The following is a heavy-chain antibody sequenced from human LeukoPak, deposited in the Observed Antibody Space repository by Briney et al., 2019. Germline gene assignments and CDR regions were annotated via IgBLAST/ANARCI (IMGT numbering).Heavy chain of an antibody. D-gene: IGHD1-14*01. Sequence: PGRTLRLSCAASAVTFRTYGMHWVRQAPGKGLEWVAVISYDANNKYYADSVKGRFTISRDNSKNTLYLQMNSLRPEDTAVYYCAKDRHPARTDGYYFDYWGQGTLVTVSS. CDR1: AVTFRTYG. V-gene: IGHV3-30*18. J-gene: IGHJ4*02. CDR2: ISYDANNK. CDR3: AKDRHPARTDGYYFDY.